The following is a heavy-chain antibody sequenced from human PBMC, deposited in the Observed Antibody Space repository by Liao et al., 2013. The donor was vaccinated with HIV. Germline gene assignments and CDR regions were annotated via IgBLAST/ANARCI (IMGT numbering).Heavy chain of an antibody. Sequence: QVQLQQWGAGLLKPSETLSLTCAVYGGSFSGYYWSWIRQPPGKGLEWIGEINHSGSTYYNPSLKSRVTISVDTSKNQFSLKLSSVTAADTAVYYCARAGGSTVVLSIWGQGDIGHRLF. CDR3: ARAGGSTVVLSI. D-gene: IGHD4-23*01. CDR2: INHSGST. CDR1: GGSFSGYY. J-gene: IGHJ3*02. V-gene: IGHV4-34*01.